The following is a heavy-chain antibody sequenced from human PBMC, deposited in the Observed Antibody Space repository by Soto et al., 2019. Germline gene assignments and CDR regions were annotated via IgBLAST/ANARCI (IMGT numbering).Heavy chain of an antibody. CDR1: GFTFSSYW. D-gene: IGHD3-22*01. CDR2: IKQDGSEK. CDR3: AKDSYYYDSSGYYYAPEAFDI. J-gene: IGHJ3*02. V-gene: IGHV3-7*05. Sequence: PGGSLRLSCAASGFTFSSYWMSWVRQAPGKGLEWVANIKQDGSEKYYVDSVKGRFTISRDNSKNTLYLQMNSLRAEDTAVYYCAKDSYYYDSSGYYYAPEAFDIWGQGTMVTVSS.